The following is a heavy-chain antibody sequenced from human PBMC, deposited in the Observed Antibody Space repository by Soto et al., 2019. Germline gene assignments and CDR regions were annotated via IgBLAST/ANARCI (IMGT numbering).Heavy chain of an antibody. CDR3: ARHRAASGSAANDY. Sequence: QLQLQEAGPGLVKPSETLSLTCTVSGGSVSSSTYYWGWIRQPPGKGLGWIGSISYGGNTYYNSSLXXXXXXXXXXXXXXXXXXXXXXXXXXXXVYYCARHRAASGSAANDYWGQGTLVTVSS. CDR1: GGSVSSSTYY. J-gene: IGHJ4*02. V-gene: IGHV4-39*01. CDR2: ISYGGNT. D-gene: IGHD6-13*01.